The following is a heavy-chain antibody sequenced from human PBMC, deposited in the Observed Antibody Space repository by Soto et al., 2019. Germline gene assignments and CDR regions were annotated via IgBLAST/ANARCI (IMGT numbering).Heavy chain of an antibody. CDR3: ARGGRQYSSCWYWFDP. J-gene: IGHJ5*02. D-gene: IGHD6-13*01. CDR2: IIPIFGTA. V-gene: IGHV1-69*01. Sequence: QVQLVQSGAEVKKPGSSVKVSCKASGGTFSSYAISWVRQAPGQGLEWMGGIIPIFGTANYAQKFQGRVTITADESTSTAYMELSSLSSEDTAVYYCARGGRQYSSCWYWFDPWGQGTLVTVSS. CDR1: GGTFSSYA.